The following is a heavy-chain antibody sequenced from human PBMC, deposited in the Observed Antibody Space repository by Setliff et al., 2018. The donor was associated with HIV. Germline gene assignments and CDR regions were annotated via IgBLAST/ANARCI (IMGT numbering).Heavy chain of an antibody. J-gene: IGHJ4*02. CDR2: IKSKTDGETG. CDR1: GFTFTNAW. Sequence: PGGSLRLSCAASGFTFTNAWMSWVRQAPGKGLEWVGRIKSKTDGETGDYAAPVKGRFTISRDDSRSTLYLQMNSLITEDTALYYCTTAVAQNWYGSGNENYWGQGTLVTVSS. D-gene: IGHD3-10*01. V-gene: IGHV3-15*01. CDR3: TTAVAQNWYGSGNENY.